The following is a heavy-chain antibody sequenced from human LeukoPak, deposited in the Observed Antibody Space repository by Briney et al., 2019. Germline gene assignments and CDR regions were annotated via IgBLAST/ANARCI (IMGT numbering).Heavy chain of an antibody. CDR2: IYFSGTT. Sequence: SETPSLPCTVSGGSISSRSHYWAWIRQPPGKGLEWVGTIYFSGTTYYNPSPKTRVTISVDTSKSQFSLSLTYVTAADTAVYYCERVKSTADVRTYGMDVWGQGTTVIVSS. V-gene: IGHV4-39*07. D-gene: IGHD2-8*02. J-gene: IGHJ6*02. CDR1: GGSISSRSHY. CDR3: ERVKSTADVRTYGMDV.